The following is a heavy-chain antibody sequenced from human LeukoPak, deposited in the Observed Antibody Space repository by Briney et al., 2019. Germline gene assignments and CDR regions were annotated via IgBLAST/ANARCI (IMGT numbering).Heavy chain of an antibody. CDR3: AREPQYSSSSDYYYYMDV. Sequence: ASVKVSCKASGYTFTGYYMHWVRQAPGQGLGWMGWINPNSGGTNYAQKLQGRVTMTRDTSISTAYMELSRLRSDDTAVYYCAREPQYSSSSDYYYYMDVWGKGTTVTVSS. V-gene: IGHV1-2*02. CDR2: INPNSGGT. D-gene: IGHD6-6*01. CDR1: GYTFTGYY. J-gene: IGHJ6*03.